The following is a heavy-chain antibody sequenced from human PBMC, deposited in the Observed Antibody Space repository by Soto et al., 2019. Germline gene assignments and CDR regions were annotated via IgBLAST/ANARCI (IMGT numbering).Heavy chain of an antibody. CDR3: TRANWYSEY. D-gene: IGHD7-27*01. J-gene: IGHJ4*02. Sequence: QVQLQESGPGLVKPSETLSLTCSVSGGSISNHNWSWIRQPPGKGLEWIGSIYYNGNTNYNPSLKSRVTMSVDTSRNQISLKLTTGTAADTAVYYCTRANWYSEYWGQGTLVTVSS. V-gene: IGHV4-59*11. CDR1: GGSISNHN. CDR2: IYYNGNT.